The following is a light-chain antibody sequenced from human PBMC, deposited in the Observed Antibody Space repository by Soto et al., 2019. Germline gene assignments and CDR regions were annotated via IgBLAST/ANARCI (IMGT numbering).Light chain of an antibody. J-gene: IGLJ1*01. CDR1: SSDVGGYNY. Sequence: QSALTQPASVSGSPGQSITISCTGTSSDVGGYNYVSWYQQHPGKAPKLMIYDVSNQPSGVSNRFSGSKSGKTASLTISGLQAEDEADYYCSSYTSSSTLVFGSGTKLTVL. V-gene: IGLV2-14*01. CDR3: SSYTSSSTLV. CDR2: DVS.